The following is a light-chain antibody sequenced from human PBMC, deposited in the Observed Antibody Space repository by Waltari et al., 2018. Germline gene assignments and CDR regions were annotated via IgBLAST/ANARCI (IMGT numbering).Light chain of an antibody. CDR1: SPNLGSNF. CDR3: APWDDSLSGPGV. J-gene: IGLJ3*02. V-gene: IGLV1-47*01. CDR2: RNN. Sequence: QSVLTQPPSASGTPGQRVTISCSGSSPNLGSNFVYWYQQLPRTAPKLLIYRNNQRPSGVPDRFSGSKSGTSASLAISGLRSEDEADYYCAPWDDSLSGPGVFGGGTKLTVL.